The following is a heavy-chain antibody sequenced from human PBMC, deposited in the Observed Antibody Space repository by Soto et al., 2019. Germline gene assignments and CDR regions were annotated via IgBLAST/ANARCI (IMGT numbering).Heavy chain of an antibody. CDR2: INAGNGNT. J-gene: IGHJ5*02. CDR1: GYTFTSYA. CDR3: ARDRVTIFGVVIISPINWFDP. D-gene: IGHD3-3*01. V-gene: IGHV1-3*01. Sequence: QVQLVQSGAEVKKPGASVKVSCKASGYTFTSYAMHWVRQAPRQRLEWMGWINAGNGNTKYSQKFQGRVTITRDTSASTAYMELSSLRSEDTAVYYCARDRVTIFGVVIISPINWFDPWGQGTLVTVSS.